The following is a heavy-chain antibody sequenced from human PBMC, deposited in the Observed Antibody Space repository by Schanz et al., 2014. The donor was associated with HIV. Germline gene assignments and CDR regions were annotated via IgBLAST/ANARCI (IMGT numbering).Heavy chain of an antibody. D-gene: IGHD6-6*01. CDR1: GYTFSSYD. CDR2: MNPNSGHT. V-gene: IGHV1-8*01. CDR3: ARARAKIEGRPVGNWFDP. Sequence: QVQLLQSGPEVRKPGASVKVSCKASGYTFSSYDINWVRQATGQGLEWMGWMNPNSGHTGYAQKFQGRVDMTRTTAISTAYMELRGLTSEDTAVYFCARARAKIEGRPVGNWFDPWGQGTLVTVSS. J-gene: IGHJ5*02.